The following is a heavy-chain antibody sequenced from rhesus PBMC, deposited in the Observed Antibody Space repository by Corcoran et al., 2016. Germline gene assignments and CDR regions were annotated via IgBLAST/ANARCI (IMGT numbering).Heavy chain of an antibody. CDR2: MQGSACST. V-gene: IGHV4-169*02. CDR1: GGAMSSSQ. Sequence: QVQLQESGPGRVKPSETLSVTRAVSGGAMSSSQWSWIRQARGNGRERIGCMQGSACSTSCTPAIMSRVTLSSHTSPTHFSLELSSVTAADTAVYYCASGRYYGGSYYYAKMFYAFDFCGPGLRVTVSS. D-gene: IGHD3-16*01. CDR3: ASGRYYGGSYYYAKMFYAFDF. J-gene: IGHJ3*01.